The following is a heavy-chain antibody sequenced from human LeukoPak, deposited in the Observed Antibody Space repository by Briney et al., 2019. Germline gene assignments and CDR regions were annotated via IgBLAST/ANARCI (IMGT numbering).Heavy chain of an antibody. J-gene: IGHJ6*03. CDR3: ARDNGAVYSSSWYYRYYYYYMDV. CDR1: GFTFSSYA. V-gene: IGHV3-30*04. Sequence: GGSLRLSCAASGFTFSSYAMHWVRQAPGKGLEWVAVISYDGSNKYYADSAKGRFTISRDNSKNTLYLQMNSLRAEDTAVYYCARDNGAVYSSSWYYRYYYYYMDVWGKGTTVTVSS. CDR2: ISYDGSNK. D-gene: IGHD6-13*01.